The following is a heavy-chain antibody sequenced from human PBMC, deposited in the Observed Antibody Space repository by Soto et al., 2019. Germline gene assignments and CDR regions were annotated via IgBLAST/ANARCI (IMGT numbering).Heavy chain of an antibody. CDR2: IYPGDSDT. J-gene: IGHJ6*02. CDR1: GYSFTSYW. CDR3: AKGLKVVVVPADWHYYYYYGMDV. Sequence: PGESLKISCKGSGYSFTSYWIGWVRQMPGKGLEWMGIIYPGDSDTRYSPSFQGQVTISADKSISTAYLQWSSLKASDTAVYYCAKGLKVVVVPADWHYYYYYGMDVWGQGTTVTVSS. V-gene: IGHV5-51*01. D-gene: IGHD2-2*01.